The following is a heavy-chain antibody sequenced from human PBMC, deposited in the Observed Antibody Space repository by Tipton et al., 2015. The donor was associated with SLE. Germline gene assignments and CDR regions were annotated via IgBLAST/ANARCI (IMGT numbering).Heavy chain of an antibody. J-gene: IGHJ4*02. V-gene: IGHV4-61*02. CDR1: GGSISSGSYY. Sequence: TLSLTCTVSGGSISSGSYYWSWIRQPAGKGLEWIGRIYTSGSTNYNPSLKSRVTIPVDTSKNQFSLKLSSVTAADTAVYYCARVRSSTFDYWGQGTLVTVSS. CDR3: ARVRSSTFDY. D-gene: IGHD2-2*01. CDR2: IYTSGST.